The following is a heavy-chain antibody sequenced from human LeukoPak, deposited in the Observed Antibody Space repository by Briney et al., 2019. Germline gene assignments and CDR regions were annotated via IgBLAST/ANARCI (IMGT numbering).Heavy chain of an antibody. D-gene: IGHD3-3*01. Sequence: SETLSLTCTVSGGSLSSYYWSWIRQPPGKGLEWIGYIYYSGSTNYNPSLKSRVTISVDTSKNQFSLKLSSVTAADTAVYYCARVRGDFWSGYLGSFDYWGQGTLVTVSS. V-gene: IGHV4-59*01. CDR3: ARVRGDFWSGYLGSFDY. J-gene: IGHJ4*02. CDR2: IYYSGST. CDR1: GGSLSSYY.